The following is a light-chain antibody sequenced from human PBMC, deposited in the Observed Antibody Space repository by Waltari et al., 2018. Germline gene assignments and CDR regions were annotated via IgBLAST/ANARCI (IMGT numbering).Light chain of an antibody. CDR3: SSWDDSLNGPA. Sequence: QSVLTQPPSASGTPGQRVTISCSGSRSNIGNNSVNWYQQLPRTAPKLLMYNTNPRPSGVPGRFSGSRAGTSASLAISGLQSEDEGDYYCSSWDDSLNGPAFGGGTKVTVL. CDR1: RSNIGNNS. V-gene: IGLV1-44*01. J-gene: IGLJ3*02. CDR2: NTN.